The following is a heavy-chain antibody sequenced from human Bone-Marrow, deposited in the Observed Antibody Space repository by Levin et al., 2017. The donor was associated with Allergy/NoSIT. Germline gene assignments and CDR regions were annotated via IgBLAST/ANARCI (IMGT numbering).Heavy chain of an antibody. Sequence: GESLKISCAASGFTFSDYYMSWIRQAPGKGLEWVSYISSSGSTIYYADSVKGRFTISRDNAKNSLYLQMNSLRAEDTAVYYCARAGGSGAVTNRSYYYYGMDVWGQGTTVTVSS. CDR1: GFTFSDYY. V-gene: IGHV3-11*01. J-gene: IGHJ6*02. D-gene: IGHD4-17*01. CDR3: ARAGGSGAVTNRSYYYYGMDV. CDR2: ISSSGSTI.